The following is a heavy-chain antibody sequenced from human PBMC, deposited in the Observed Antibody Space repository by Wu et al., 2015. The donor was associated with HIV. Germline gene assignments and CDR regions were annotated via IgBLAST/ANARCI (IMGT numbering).Heavy chain of an antibody. CDR3: AKTTRIVETGVDYYYHYGMDV. Sequence: QVQLVQSGAEVRKPGSSVKISCKASGGTFTNYGINWVRQAPGEGLEWLGRIIPINDISDYAQKLQGRVTITADKSTSTTYMELSSLRSEDTAVYYCAKTTRIVETGVDYYYHYGMDVWGQGTTVTVS. CDR1: GGTFTNYG. J-gene: IGHJ6*01. D-gene: IGHD3-22*01. CDR2: IIPINDIS. V-gene: IGHV1-69*02.